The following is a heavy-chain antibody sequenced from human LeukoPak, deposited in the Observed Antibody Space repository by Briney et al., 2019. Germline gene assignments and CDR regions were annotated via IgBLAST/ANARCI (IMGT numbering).Heavy chain of an antibody. J-gene: IGHJ3*02. Sequence: GGSLRLSCAASGFTFSSYSMNWVRQAPGKGLEWVSSISSSSSYIYYADSVKGRFTISRDNAKNSVYLQMNSLGAEDTAVYYCVRDPPEWEHALDIWGQGTMVTVSS. V-gene: IGHV3-21*01. CDR2: ISSSSSYI. CDR3: VRDPPEWEHALDI. CDR1: GFTFSSYS. D-gene: IGHD1-26*01.